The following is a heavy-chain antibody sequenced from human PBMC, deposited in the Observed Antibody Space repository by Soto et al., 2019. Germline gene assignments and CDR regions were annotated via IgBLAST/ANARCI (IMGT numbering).Heavy chain of an antibody. J-gene: IGHJ6*02. CDR1: GYTFTGYY. CDR3: AKDRRGERRFLELYYGMGV. CDR2: INPNSGGT. V-gene: IGHV1-2*04. D-gene: IGHD3-3*01. Sequence: ASVKVSCKASGYTFTGYYMHWVRQAPGQGLEWMGWINPNSGGTNYAQKFQGWVTMTRDTSISTAYMALSRLRAEDTAVYYCAKDRRGERRFLELYYGMGVWGQGTTVTVSS.